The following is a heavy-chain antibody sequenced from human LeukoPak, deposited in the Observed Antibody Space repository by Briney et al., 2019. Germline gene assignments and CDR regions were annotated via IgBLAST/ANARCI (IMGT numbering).Heavy chain of an antibody. J-gene: IGHJ5*02. CDR2: IYYSGST. D-gene: IGHD3-10*01. Sequence: PSDTLSLPRTVSGGPISRYYWSWLRHPPGKGLEWIGYIYYSGSTNYNPSLKSRVTISVDTSKNQFSLKLCSVTAADTAVYYCARRVRGAARWFDPWGQGTLVTVSS. CDR1: GGPISRYY. V-gene: IGHV4-59*08. CDR3: ARRVRGAARWFDP.